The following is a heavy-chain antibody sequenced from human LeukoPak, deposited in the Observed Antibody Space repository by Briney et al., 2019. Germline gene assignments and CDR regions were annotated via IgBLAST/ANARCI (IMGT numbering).Heavy chain of an antibody. CDR3: ARDGGGYCSSTSCSIAGMDV. J-gene: IGHJ6*02. D-gene: IGHD2-2*01. V-gene: IGHV3-53*01. Sequence: GGSLRLSCAASGFTFSSNYMSWVRQAPGKGLEWVSVIYSGGSTYYADSVKGRFTISRDNSKNTLYLQMNSLRAEDTAVYYCARDGGGYCSSTSCSIAGMDVWGQGTTVTVSS. CDR2: IYSGGST. CDR1: GFTFSSNY.